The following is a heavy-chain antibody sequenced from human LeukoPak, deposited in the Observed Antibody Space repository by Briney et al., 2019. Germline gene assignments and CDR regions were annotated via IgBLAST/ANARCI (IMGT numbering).Heavy chain of an antibody. Sequence: GGSLRLSCAASGFTFSSYAMSWVRQAPGTGLEWVSAISGSGGSTYYADSVKGRFTISRDNSKNTLYLQMNSLRPEDTAVYYCAKYDYLWSNFDYWGQGTPVTVSS. CDR2: ISGSGGST. CDR1: GFTFSSYA. CDR3: AKYDYLWSNFDY. D-gene: IGHD5-12*01. J-gene: IGHJ4*02. V-gene: IGHV3-23*01.